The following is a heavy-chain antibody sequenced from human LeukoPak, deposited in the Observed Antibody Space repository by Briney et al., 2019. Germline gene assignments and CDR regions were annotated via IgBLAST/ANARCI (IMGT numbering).Heavy chain of an antibody. V-gene: IGHV4-4*07. CDR1: GGSIRIYS. CDR3: ARDYAPLGDWFDP. Sequence: SETLSLTCTVSGGSIRIYSWSWIRQPAGKGLEWIGRIYTSGSTNYNPSLKSRVTISVEKSKNQFSLKLRSVTAADTAVYYCARDYAPLGDWFDPWGQGTLVTVSS. J-gene: IGHJ5*02. CDR2: IYTSGST. D-gene: IGHD2-2*01.